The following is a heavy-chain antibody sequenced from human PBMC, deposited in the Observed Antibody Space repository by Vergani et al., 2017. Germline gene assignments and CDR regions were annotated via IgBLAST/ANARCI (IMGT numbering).Heavy chain of an antibody. V-gene: IGHV3-21*01. CDR1: GFTFSSYA. Sequence: VQLVESGGGVVQPGRSLRLSCAASGFTFSSYAMHWVRQAPGKGLEWVSSISSSSSYIYYADSVKGRFTISRDNAKNSLYLQMNSLRAEDTAVYYCARDHVTGDRLEWLLPSSISDAFDIWGQGTMVTVSS. CDR2: ISSSSSYI. D-gene: IGHD3-3*01. J-gene: IGHJ3*02. CDR3: ARDHVTGDRLEWLLPSSISDAFDI.